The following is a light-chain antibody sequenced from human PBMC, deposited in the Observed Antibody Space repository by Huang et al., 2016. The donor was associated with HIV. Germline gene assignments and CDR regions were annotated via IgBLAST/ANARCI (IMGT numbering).Light chain of an antibody. Sequence: EIVLTQSPATLSLSPGEGGTISCRASQSISNFLAWFQQKPGQAPRLLITDASNKATGVPARFSGSGSGTDFTLIIASLEPEDFAVYYCQQRSKWPLTFGGGTKVEIK. CDR1: QSISNF. CDR3: QQRSKWPLT. CDR2: DAS. J-gene: IGKJ4*01. V-gene: IGKV3-11*01.